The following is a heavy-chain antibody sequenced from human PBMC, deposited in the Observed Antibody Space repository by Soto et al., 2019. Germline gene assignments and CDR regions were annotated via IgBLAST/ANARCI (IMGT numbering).Heavy chain of an antibody. D-gene: IGHD1-26*01. J-gene: IGHJ4*02. CDR2: IFNSGTT. V-gene: IGHV4-31*02. Sequence: LSLTCSVSGASTVSHYHWTWTRQPPGKGLEWMGYIFNSGTTFYNPSLTSRLSISMDTSGNHFSLELRSVTAADTAVYYCALALGPTTGLDYWGQGTLVTVSS. CDR1: GASTVSHYH. CDR3: ALALGPTTGLDY.